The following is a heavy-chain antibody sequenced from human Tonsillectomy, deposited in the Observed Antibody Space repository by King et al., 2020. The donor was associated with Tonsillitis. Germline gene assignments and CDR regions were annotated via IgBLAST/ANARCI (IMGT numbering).Heavy chain of an antibody. Sequence: VQLVESGAEVKKPGASVKVSCKASGYTFTSYDINWVRQATGQGLEWMGWMNPNSGNTGYAQKFQGRVTMTRNTSISTAYMELSSLRSEDTVVYYCARGYGDPGYYYYGMDVWGQGTTVTVSS. D-gene: IGHD4-17*01. CDR3: ARGYGDPGYYYYGMDV. CDR1: GYTFTSYD. V-gene: IGHV1-8*01. J-gene: IGHJ6*02. CDR2: MNPNSGNT.